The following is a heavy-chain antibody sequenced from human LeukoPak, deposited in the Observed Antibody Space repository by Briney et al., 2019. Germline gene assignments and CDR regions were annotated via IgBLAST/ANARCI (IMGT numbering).Heavy chain of an antibody. Sequence: PGGSLRLSCAASGFTFSSYAMHWVRQAPGKGLEWVAVISYDGSNKYYADSVKGRFTISRDNSKNTLYLQMNSLRAEDTAVYYCARDSGSGWSQGWFDPWGQGTLVTVSS. CDR3: ARDSGSGWSQGWFDP. V-gene: IGHV3-30-3*01. J-gene: IGHJ5*02. CDR1: GFTFSSYA. D-gene: IGHD6-19*01. CDR2: ISYDGSNK.